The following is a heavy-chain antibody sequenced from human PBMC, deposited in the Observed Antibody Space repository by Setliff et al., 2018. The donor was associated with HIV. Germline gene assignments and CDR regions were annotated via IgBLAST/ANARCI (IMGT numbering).Heavy chain of an antibody. Sequence: ASVKVSCKASDYTFPNYYIHWVRQGPGQGLEWVGIMNPSGGSTTYAQKFQDRVTMTRDTSTSTGYMELRSLRSEDTAVYYCARGSDASGYYPIYYYYGMDVWGQGTTVTVSS. D-gene: IGHD3-22*01. CDR1: DYTFPNYY. CDR2: MNPSGGST. CDR3: ARGSDASGYYPIYYYYGMDV. J-gene: IGHJ6*02. V-gene: IGHV1-46*01.